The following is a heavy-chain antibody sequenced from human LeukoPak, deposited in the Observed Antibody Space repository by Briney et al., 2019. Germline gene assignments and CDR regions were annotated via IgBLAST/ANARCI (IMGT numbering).Heavy chain of an antibody. Sequence: SETLSLTCAVYGGSFSGYYWSWIRQPPGKGLEWIGEINHSGSTNYNPSLKSRVTISVDTSKNQFSLKLSSVTAADTAVYYCASSRARYSKNYWGQGTLVTVSS. V-gene: IGHV4-34*01. J-gene: IGHJ4*02. D-gene: IGHD4-11*01. CDR3: ASSRARYSKNY. CDR2: INHSGST. CDR1: GGSFSGYY.